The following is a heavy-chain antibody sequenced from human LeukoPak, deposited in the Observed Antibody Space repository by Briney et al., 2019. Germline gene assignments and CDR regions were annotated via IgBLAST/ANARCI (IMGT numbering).Heavy chain of an antibody. V-gene: IGHV4-34*01. CDR1: GGSFSGYY. CDR3: ARGGYYGSGSYYRSFDY. Sequence: SETLSLTCAVYGGSFSGYYWSWIRQPPGKGLEWIGEINHSGSTNYNPSLKSRVTISVDTSKNQFSLKLSSVTAAGTAVYYCARGGYYGSGSYYRSFDYWGQGTLVTVSS. J-gene: IGHJ4*02. CDR2: INHSGST. D-gene: IGHD3-10*01.